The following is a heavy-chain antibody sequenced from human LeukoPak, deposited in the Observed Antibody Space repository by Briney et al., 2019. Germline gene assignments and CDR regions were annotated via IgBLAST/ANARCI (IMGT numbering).Heavy chain of an antibody. CDR1: GYTFTAYY. V-gene: IGHV1-2*02. J-gene: IGHJ4*02. CDR3: AREFAGYYDSSGYYEEGY. Sequence: ASVKVSCKASGYTFTAYYIHWVRQAPGQGLEWMGWINPNSGGTNYAQKFQGRVTMTRDTSISTAYMELSRLRSDDTAVYYCAREFAGYYDSSGYYEEGYWGQGTLVTVSS. D-gene: IGHD3-22*01. CDR2: INPNSGGT.